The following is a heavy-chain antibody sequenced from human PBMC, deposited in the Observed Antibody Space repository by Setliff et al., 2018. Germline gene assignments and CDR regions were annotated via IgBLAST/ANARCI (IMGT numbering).Heavy chain of an antibody. CDR1: RSSITSSNW. V-gene: IGHV4-4*02. CDR2: IFHSGST. CDR3: ARGRGTAMVSIYQYYYMDV. Sequence: SETLSLTCGVSRSSITSSNWWGWVRQAPGKGLEWVGQIFHSGSTHFNPSLKSRATISLDMSKNEFYLRMASVTAADTAVYYCARGRGTAMVSIYQYYYMDVWGKGTTVTVTS. J-gene: IGHJ6*03. D-gene: IGHD5-18*01.